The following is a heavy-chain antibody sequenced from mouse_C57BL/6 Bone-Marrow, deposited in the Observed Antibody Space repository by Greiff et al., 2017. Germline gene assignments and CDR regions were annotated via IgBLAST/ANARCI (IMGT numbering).Heavy chain of an antibody. V-gene: IGHV1-63*01. Sequence: QVQLQQSGAELVRPGTSVKMSCKASGYTFTNYWIGWAKQRPGHGLEWIGDIYPGGGYTNYNEKFKGKATLTAAKSSSTAYLQDSSLTSEDSAIYYCARSYYAMDYWGQGTSVTVSS. CDR3: ARSYYAMDY. J-gene: IGHJ4*01. CDR2: IYPGGGYT. CDR1: GYTFTNYW.